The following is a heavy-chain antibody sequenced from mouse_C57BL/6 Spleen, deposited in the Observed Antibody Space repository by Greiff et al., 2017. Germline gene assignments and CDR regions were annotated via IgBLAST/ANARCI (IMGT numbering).Heavy chain of an antibody. V-gene: IGHV5-6*01. Sequence: EVKVVESGGDLVKPGGSLKLSCAASGFTFSSYGMSWVRQTPDKRLEWVATISSGGSYTYYPDSVKGRFTISRDNAKNTLYLQMSSLKSEDTAMYYCARNYGSSVYAMDYWGQGTSVTVSS. CDR1: GFTFSSYG. CDR2: ISSGGSYT. D-gene: IGHD1-1*01. J-gene: IGHJ4*01. CDR3: ARNYGSSVYAMDY.